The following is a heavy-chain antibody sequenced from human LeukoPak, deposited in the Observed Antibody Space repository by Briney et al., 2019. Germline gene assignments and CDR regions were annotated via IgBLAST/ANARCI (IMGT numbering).Heavy chain of an antibody. CDR1: GFTFSSYA. CDR2: ISYDGSNK. D-gene: IGHD3-3*01. J-gene: IGHJ6*03. Sequence: PRGSLRLSCAASGFTFSSYAMHWVRQAPGKGLEWVAVISYDGSNKYYADSVKGRFTISRDNAKNSLYLQMNSLRAEDTAVYYCARADSGADYDFWSGYYLNYYMDVWGKGTTVTVSS. CDR3: ARADSGADYDFWSGYYLNYYMDV. V-gene: IGHV3-30-3*01.